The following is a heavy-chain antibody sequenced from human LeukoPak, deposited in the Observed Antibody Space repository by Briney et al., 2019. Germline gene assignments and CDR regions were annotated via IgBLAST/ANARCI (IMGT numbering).Heavy chain of an antibody. V-gene: IGHV4-38-2*01. D-gene: IGHD1-26*01. CDR1: GYSISSGYY. CDR2: IYHSGST. Sequence: SETLSLTCAVSGYSISSGYYWGWIRPPPGKGLEWIGSIYHSGSTYYNPSLKSRVTISVDTSKNQFSLKLSSVTAADTAVYYCARLRSGSYYYWGQGTLVTVSS. J-gene: IGHJ4*02. CDR3: ARLRSGSYYY.